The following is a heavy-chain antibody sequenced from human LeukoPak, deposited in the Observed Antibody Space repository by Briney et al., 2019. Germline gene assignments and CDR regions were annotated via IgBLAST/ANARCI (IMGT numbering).Heavy chain of an antibody. Sequence: GASVKVSCKASGYTFTSYDINWVRQATGQGLEWMGWMNPNSGNTGYAQKFQGRVTMTRNTSISTAYMELSSLRSEDTAVYYCARGTPYYYEGDTDYWGQGTLVTVSS. D-gene: IGHD3-22*01. CDR2: MNPNSGNT. V-gene: IGHV1-8*01. CDR3: ARGTPYYYEGDTDY. CDR1: GYTFTSYD. J-gene: IGHJ4*02.